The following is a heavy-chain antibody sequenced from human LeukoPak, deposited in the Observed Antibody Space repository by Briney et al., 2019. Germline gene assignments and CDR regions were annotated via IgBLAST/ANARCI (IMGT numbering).Heavy chain of an antibody. Sequence: GGSLRLSCAASGFTFSRYGMHWVRQAPGKGLEWVAVISYDGSNTYYADSVKGRFTISRDNSKNTLYLQMNSLGAEDTAVYFCAKTIRNLDIIFDYWGQGTLVTVSS. J-gene: IGHJ4*02. CDR2: ISYDGSNT. D-gene: IGHD3/OR15-3a*01. CDR1: GFTFSRYG. CDR3: AKTIRNLDIIFDY. V-gene: IGHV3-30*18.